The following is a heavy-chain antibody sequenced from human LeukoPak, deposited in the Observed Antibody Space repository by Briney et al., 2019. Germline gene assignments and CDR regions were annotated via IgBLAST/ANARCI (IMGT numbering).Heavy chain of an antibody. CDR2: IYQRATV. J-gene: IGHJ6*03. V-gene: IGHV4-38-2*02. D-gene: IGHD3-10*01. Sequence: SETLSLTCNVSGYSISSGYFWGWVRQAPGKGLEWIGSIYQRATVHYNPSLKSRVTISIDTSKNQFSLKLTSVTAADTAVYFCARQLYVSGSYYAPMDVWGKGTTVMISS. CDR3: ARQLYVSGSYYAPMDV. CDR1: GYSISSGYF.